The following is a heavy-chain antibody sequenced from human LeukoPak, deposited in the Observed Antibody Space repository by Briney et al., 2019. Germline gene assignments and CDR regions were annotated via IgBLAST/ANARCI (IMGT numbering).Heavy chain of an antibody. V-gene: IGHV1-2*02. CDR2: INTNSGGT. CDR3: ARGALYYYDSSGSFDY. D-gene: IGHD3-22*01. CDR1: GYTFTGYY. Sequence: ASVTVSCTASGYTFTGYYMHWVRQAPGQGLEWMGWINTNSGGTNYAQKFQGRVTMTRDTSISTAYMELSRLRSDDTAVYYCARGALYYYDSSGSFDYWGQGTLVTVSS. J-gene: IGHJ4*02.